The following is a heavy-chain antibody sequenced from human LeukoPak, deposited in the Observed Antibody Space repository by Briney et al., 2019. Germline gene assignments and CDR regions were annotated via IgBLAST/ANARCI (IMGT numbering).Heavy chain of an antibody. D-gene: IGHD5-24*01. CDR2: ISSSGSTI. J-gene: IGHJ4*02. CDR1: GFTFSSYE. V-gene: IGHV3-48*03. CDR3: ARDRGYNSFDY. Sequence: AGGSLRLSCAASGFTFSSYEMNWVRQAPGKGLEWVSYISSSGSTIYYADSVKGRFTFSRDNAKNSLYLQMNSLRTEDTAVYYCARDRGYNSFDYWGQGTLVTVSS.